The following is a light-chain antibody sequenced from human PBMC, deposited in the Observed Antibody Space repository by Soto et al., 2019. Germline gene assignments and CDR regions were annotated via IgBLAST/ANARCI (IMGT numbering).Light chain of an antibody. CDR2: EVS. CDR1: SSDVGGYHH. V-gene: IGLV2-14*01. CDR3: CSYTINSHHV. Sequence: QSALTQPASVSGSPGQSITISCTGTSSDVGGYHHVSWYQLHPGKAPKLMIYEVSTRPSGVSNRFSGSKSGNTASLTISGLQAEDEADYYCCSYTINSHHVFGTGTKLTVL. J-gene: IGLJ1*01.